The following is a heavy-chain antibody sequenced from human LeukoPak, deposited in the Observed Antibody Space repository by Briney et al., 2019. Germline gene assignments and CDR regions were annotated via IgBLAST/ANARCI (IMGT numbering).Heavy chain of an antibody. CDR1: GGSISSSSYY. CDR3: AREAQPPSYDFWSGGYYYMDV. D-gene: IGHD3-3*01. V-gene: IGHV4-39*02. CDR2: IYYSGST. J-gene: IGHJ6*03. Sequence: SETLSLTCTVSGGSISSSSYYWGWIRQPPGKGLEWIGSIYYSGSTYYNPSLKSRVTISVDTSKNQFSLKLTSVTAADTAVYYCAREAQPPSYDFWSGGYYYMDVWGKGTTVTVSS.